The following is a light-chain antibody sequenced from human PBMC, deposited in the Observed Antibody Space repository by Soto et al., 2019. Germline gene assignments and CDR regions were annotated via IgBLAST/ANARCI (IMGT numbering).Light chain of an antibody. Sequence: EIVLTQSPGTLYLSPGERATLSYTASESFSPSSLAWYQHKPGQTPRLLIKATSTRATGIPDRFSGSGSGTAFALAISRMQPEEFAIYSCKRYGTLPYILGWGTRVEIK. CDR2: ATS. CDR3: KRYGTLPYI. J-gene: IGKJ2*01. V-gene: IGKV3-20*01. CDR1: ESFSPSS.